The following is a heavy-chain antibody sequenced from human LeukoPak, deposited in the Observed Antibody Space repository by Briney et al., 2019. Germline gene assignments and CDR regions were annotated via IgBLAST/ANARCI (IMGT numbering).Heavy chain of an antibody. CDR3: ARHGGFDILTGYVKPNAFDI. CDR1: GGSISSYY. V-gene: IGHV4-59*08. D-gene: IGHD3-9*01. Sequence: PSETLSLTCTVSGGSISSYYWSWIRQPPGKGLEWIGYIYYSGSTNYNPSLKSRVTISVDTSKNQFSLKLSSVTAADTAVYYCARHGGFDILTGYVKPNAFDIWGQGTMVTVSS. J-gene: IGHJ3*02. CDR2: IYYSGST.